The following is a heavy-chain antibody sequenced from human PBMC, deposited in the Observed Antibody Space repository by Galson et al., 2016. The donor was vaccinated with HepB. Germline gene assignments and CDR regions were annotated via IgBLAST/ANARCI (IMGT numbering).Heavy chain of an antibody. CDR3: ARDGVYGSSTLDY. CDR2: IWYDGTDQ. J-gene: IGHJ4*02. Sequence: SLRLSCAASGFRFSNYGMHWVRQAPGKGLEWLGSIWYDGTDQKYAVSVKGRFPISRDNSKNTLYLQMNSLRVEDTAVYYCARDGVYGSSTLDYWGQGTLVTVSS. D-gene: IGHD3-10*01. V-gene: IGHV3-33*01. CDR1: GFRFSNYG.